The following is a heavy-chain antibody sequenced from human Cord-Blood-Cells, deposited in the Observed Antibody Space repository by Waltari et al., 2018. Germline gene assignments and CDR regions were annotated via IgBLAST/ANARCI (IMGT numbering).Heavy chain of an antibody. D-gene: IGHD6-13*01. CDR2: ISGGGGST. J-gene: IGHJ4*02. CDR1: GFTFSSYA. V-gene: IGHV3-23*01. Sequence: EVQLLESGGGLVQPGGSLRLSCADSGFTFSSYAMSWVRQAPGQGLEWGSAISGGGGSTYYADSVKGRFTISRDNSKNTLYLQMNSLRAEDTAVYYCAKFHSSSWFWFDYWGQGTLVTVSS. CDR3: AKFHSSSWFWFDY.